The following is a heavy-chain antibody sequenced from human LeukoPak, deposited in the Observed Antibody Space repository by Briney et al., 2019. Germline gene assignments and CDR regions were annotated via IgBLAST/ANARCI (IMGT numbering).Heavy chain of an antibody. D-gene: IGHD3-9*01. CDR3: ARFDSRPHYMDV. V-gene: IGHV4-39*01. CDR1: GGSLSSSSYY. J-gene: IGHJ6*03. Sequence: SETLSLTCTVSGGSLSSSSYYWVWLRQPPGTGLEWIGSIYYSGSTYYNPSLKSRVTISVNTSKNQFSLKLSSVTAADTAVYYCARFDSRPHYMDVWGKGTTVTIAS. CDR2: IYYSGST.